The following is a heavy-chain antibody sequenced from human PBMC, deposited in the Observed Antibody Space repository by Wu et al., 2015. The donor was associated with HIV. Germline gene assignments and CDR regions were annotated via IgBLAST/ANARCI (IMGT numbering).Heavy chain of an antibody. Sequence: QVQLVQSGAEVKKPGSSVKVSCKASGGTFSSYAIIWVRQAPGQGLEWLGGIIPIFGNRKYARRFQGRVTITADESTSTVYMELRSLKSEDTAIYYCATGEXESAALEYWGQGTLVTVSS. CDR1: GGTFSSYA. V-gene: IGHV1-69*12. CDR3: ATGEXESAALEY. CDR2: IIPIFGNR. D-gene: IGHD2-2*01. J-gene: IGHJ4*02.